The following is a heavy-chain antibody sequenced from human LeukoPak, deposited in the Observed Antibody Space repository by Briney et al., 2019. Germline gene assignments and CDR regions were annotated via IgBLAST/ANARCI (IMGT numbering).Heavy chain of an antibody. CDR1: GFTFSGYA. Sequence: GSLRLSCAASGFTFSGYAMHWVRQAPGKGLEWVALISYDGGSNKYYADSVKGRFTISRDNAKNSLYLQLDSLRAGDTAVYYCALLNYWGQGTLVTVSS. D-gene: IGHD2-8*02. V-gene: IGHV3-30-3*01. CDR3: ALLNY. CDR2: ISYDGGSNK. J-gene: IGHJ4*02.